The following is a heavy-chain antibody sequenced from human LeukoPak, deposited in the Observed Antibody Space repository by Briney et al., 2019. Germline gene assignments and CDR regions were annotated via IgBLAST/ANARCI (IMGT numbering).Heavy chain of an antibody. D-gene: IGHD6-19*01. CDR1: GFTVGSNY. CDR2: IYSGGST. V-gene: IGHV3-53*01. CDR3: ARSVQVYYYGMDV. J-gene: IGHJ6*02. Sequence: GGSLRLSCAASGFTVGSNYMSWVRQAPGKGLEWVSVIYSGGSTYYADSVKGRFTISRDNSKNTLYLQMNSLRAEDTAVYYCARSVQVYYYGMDVWGQGTTVTVSS.